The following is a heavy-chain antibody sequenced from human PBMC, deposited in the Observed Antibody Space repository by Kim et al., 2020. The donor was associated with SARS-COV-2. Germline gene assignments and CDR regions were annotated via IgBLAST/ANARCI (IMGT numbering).Heavy chain of an antibody. CDR1: GYSFTSYW. CDR3: ARHGDYSGYDWGIAGVDY. Sequence: GESLKISCKGSGYSFTSYWISWVRQMPGKGLEWMGRIDPSDSYTNYSPSFQGHVTISADKSISTAYLQWSSLKASDTAMYYCARHGDYSGYDWGIAGVDYWGQGTLVTVSS. D-gene: IGHD5-12*01. CDR2: IDPSDSYT. V-gene: IGHV5-10-1*01. J-gene: IGHJ4*02.